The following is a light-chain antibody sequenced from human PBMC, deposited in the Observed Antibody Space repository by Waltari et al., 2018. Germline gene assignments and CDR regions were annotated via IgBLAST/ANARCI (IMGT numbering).Light chain of an antibody. CDR2: AAS. CDR1: QCISSY. CDR3: QQYYSFPYP. J-gene: IGKJ2*01. V-gene: IGKV1D-8*01. Sequence: VIWPTHPPPLLTAPTADRVTISCRMSQCISSYLARYQQKPGKAPELLIYAASTLQSGVPSRFSGSGSGTDFTLTISCLQSEDFAAYYCQQYYSFPYPFGQGTKLEIK.